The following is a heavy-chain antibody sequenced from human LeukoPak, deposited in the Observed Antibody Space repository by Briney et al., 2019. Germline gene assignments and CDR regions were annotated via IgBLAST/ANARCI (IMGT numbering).Heavy chain of an antibody. J-gene: IGHJ4*01. CDR3: AKDIYSAYDLARAFDF. CDR2: ISGSGNT. Sequence: GGSLRLSCAASGFAFSYYAMSWVRQAPGKGLEWVSGISGSGNTHYTDSVKGRFTISRDNSKSTLDLQMNSLRVEDTALYYCAKDIYSAYDLARAFDFWGQGTPVTVST. V-gene: IGHV3-23*01. D-gene: IGHD5-12*01. CDR1: GFAFSYYA.